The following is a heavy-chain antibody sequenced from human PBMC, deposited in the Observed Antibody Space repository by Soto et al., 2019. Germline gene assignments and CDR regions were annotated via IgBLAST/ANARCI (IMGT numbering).Heavy chain of an antibody. V-gene: IGHV3-23*01. Sequence: EVQLLESGGGLVQPGGSLRLSCAASGFTFSSYAMSWVRQAPGKGLEWVSAISGSGGSTYYADSVKGGFTISRDNSKNTLYLQMNSLRAEDTAVYYCAKDEDIVATTPDAFDIWGQGTMVTVSS. CDR1: GFTFSSYA. J-gene: IGHJ3*02. D-gene: IGHD5-12*01. CDR2: ISGSGGST. CDR3: AKDEDIVATTPDAFDI.